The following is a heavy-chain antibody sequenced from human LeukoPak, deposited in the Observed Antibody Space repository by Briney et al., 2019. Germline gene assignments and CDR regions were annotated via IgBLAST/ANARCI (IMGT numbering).Heavy chain of an antibody. J-gene: IGHJ4*02. CDR2: INHSGST. Sequence: SETLSLTCAVYGGSFSGYYWSWIRQPPGKGLEWIGEINHSGSTNYNPSLKSRVTISVDTSKNQFSLKLSSVTAADTAVYYCASRRTYYDFWSGYPPFDYWGQGTLVTVSS. D-gene: IGHD3-3*01. CDR3: ASRRTYYDFWSGYPPFDY. CDR1: GGSFSGYY. V-gene: IGHV4-34*01.